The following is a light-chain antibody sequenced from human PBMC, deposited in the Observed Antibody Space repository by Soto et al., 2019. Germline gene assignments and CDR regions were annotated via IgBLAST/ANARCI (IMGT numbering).Light chain of an antibody. V-gene: IGKV3-20*01. CDR1: QSVSSYY. CDR2: AAS. J-gene: IGKJ1*01. CDR3: QQYNNWPQT. Sequence: EIVLTQSPGTLSLSPGERATLSCRASQSVSSYYLAWYQQKPGQAPRLLIYAASSRATGIPDRFSGGGSGTDFTLTISRLEPEDFAVYYCQQYNNWPQTFGQGTKVDI.